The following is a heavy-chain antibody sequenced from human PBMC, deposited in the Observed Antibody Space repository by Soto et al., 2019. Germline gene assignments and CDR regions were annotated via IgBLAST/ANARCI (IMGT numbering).Heavy chain of an antibody. D-gene: IGHD1-7*01. CDR2: ITYDGSNK. V-gene: IGHV3-30*18. CDR1: GFNFDNYG. J-gene: IGHJ4*02. Sequence: GGSLRLSCQASGFNFDNYGMHWVRQAPGKGLEWVAVITYDGSNKYYADSVKGRFTISRDNSKNTLSLHLNTLKPEDTAVYHCAKDRVGGTFYTPLGFWGQGTLVTVSS. CDR3: AKDRVGGTFYTPLGF.